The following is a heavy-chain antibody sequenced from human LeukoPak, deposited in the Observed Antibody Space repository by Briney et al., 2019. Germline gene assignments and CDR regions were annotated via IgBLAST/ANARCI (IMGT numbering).Heavy chain of an antibody. CDR3: TRAIIVALGTGPFDI. V-gene: IGHV3-21*06. D-gene: IGHD6-13*01. CDR1: GFSFSSYT. Sequence: GGSLRLSCAASGFSFSSYTMNWVRLAPGRGLEWVSSIIGTSEMHYADSVKDRFTVSRDNDKNSLFLQLYSLSVEDTAVYYCTRAIIVALGTGPFDIWGQGTVVTVSS. CDR2: IIGTSEM. J-gene: IGHJ3*02.